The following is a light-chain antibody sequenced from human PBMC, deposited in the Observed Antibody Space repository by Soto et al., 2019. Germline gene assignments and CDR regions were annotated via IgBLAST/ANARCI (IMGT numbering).Light chain of an antibody. J-gene: IGKJ1*01. CDR1: QSVSNN. Sequence: EIVMTQSPATLSVSPGERATLSCRASQSVSNNLAWYQQKPGQAPRLLISDAYDRATGIPDRFSGSGSGTDFTLTIRRLVPEDFAVFYCKQYGSSPWTFGQGTKVDIK. CDR2: DAY. V-gene: IGKV3-20*01. CDR3: KQYGSSPWT.